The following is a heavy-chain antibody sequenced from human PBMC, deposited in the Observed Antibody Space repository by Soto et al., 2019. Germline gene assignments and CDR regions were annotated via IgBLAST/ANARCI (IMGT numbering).Heavy chain of an antibody. D-gene: IGHD3-22*01. Sequence: ESGGGLVKPGGSLRLSCAASGFTFSDYYMTWIRQAPGKGLEWISYISSSGNTIYEADSVKGRFTISRDNAKNSLFLQMNSLRADDTALYYCARVMYDSSGDFEGGPDYWGQGTLVTVSS. J-gene: IGHJ4*02. CDR2: ISSSGNTI. CDR3: ARVMYDSSGDFEGGPDY. CDR1: GFTFSDYY. V-gene: IGHV3-11*01.